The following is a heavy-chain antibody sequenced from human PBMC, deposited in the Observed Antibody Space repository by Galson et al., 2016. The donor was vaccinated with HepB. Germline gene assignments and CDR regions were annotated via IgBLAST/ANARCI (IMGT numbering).Heavy chain of an antibody. CDR1: GFTFRSYT. J-gene: IGHJ3*02. V-gene: IGHV3-33*01. Sequence: SLRLSCAASGFTFRSYTMHWVRQAPGKGLDWVAGIWYDGSNKYYGDSVKGRFTISRDNSKNTLCLQMNSLRAEDKAVYYCARELWNYNSFDMWGQGTMVTVSS. CDR3: ARELWNYNSFDM. CDR2: IWYDGSNK. D-gene: IGHD1-7*01.